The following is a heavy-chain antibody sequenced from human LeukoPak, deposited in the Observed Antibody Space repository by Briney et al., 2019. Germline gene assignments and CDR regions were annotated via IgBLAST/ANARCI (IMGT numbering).Heavy chain of an antibody. J-gene: IGHJ4*02. Sequence: SGTLSLTCAVSGASISSTYWSTWVRQPPGKGLEWIGEIHDSGSTYYSPSLKSRVTISVDTSKNQFSLTLSSVTAADTAVYYCARQSTAMGTFDYWGQGTLVPVSS. D-gene: IGHD5-18*01. CDR2: IHDSGST. CDR3: ARQSTAMGTFDY. CDR1: GASISSTYW. V-gene: IGHV4-4*02.